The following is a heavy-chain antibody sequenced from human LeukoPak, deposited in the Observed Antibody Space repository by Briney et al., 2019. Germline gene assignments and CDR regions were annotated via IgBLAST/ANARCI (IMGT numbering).Heavy chain of an antibody. CDR1: GFTFSDYY. Sequence: GGSLRLSCAASGFTFSDYYMSWIRQAPGKGLEWVSYISSSGSTIYYADSVKGRFTISRDNSKNTMYLQMNSLRADDTAVYYCASPTSYGFSWASPLDSWGQGTLVTVSS. V-gene: IGHV3-11*04. CDR2: ISSSGSTI. J-gene: IGHJ4*02. D-gene: IGHD2/OR15-2a*01. CDR3: ASPTSYGFSWASPLDS.